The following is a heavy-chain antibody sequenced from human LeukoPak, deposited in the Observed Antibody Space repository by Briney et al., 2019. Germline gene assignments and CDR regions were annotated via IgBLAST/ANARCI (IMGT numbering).Heavy chain of an antibody. CDR1: GFTFSSYA. V-gene: IGHV3-53*01. D-gene: IGHD3-9*01. Sequence: GGSLRLSCAASGFTFSSYAMSWVRQAPGKGLEWVSVIYSGGSTYYADSVKGRFTISRDNSKNTLYLQMNSLRAEDTAVYYCARDQRYFDWSHYYFDYWGQGTLVTVSS. CDR2: IYSGGST. J-gene: IGHJ4*02. CDR3: ARDQRYFDWSHYYFDY.